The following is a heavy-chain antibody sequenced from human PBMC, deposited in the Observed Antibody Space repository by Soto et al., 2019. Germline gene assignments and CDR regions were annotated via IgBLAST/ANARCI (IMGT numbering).Heavy chain of an antibody. CDR3: ARSYYDILTGYYSYFDY. V-gene: IGHV2-5*02. D-gene: IGHD3-9*01. Sequence: SGPTLVNPTQTLTLTCTFSGFSLSTSGVGVGWIRQPPGKALEWLALIYWDDDKRYSPSLKSRLTITKDTSKNQVVLTMTNMDPVDTATYYCARSYYDILTGYYSYFDYWGQGTLVTVPQ. J-gene: IGHJ4*02. CDR1: GFSLSTSGVG. CDR2: IYWDDDK.